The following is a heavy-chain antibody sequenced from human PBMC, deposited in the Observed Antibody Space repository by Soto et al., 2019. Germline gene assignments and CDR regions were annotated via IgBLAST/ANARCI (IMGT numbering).Heavy chain of an antibody. V-gene: IGHV3-30-3*01. CDR2: ISYDGSNK. Sequence: GGSLRLSCAASGFTFSSYAMHWVRQAPGKGLEWVAVISYDGSNKYYADSVKGRFTISRDNSKNTLYLQMNSLRAEDTAVYYCARDKADGYNSDAEYFQHWGQGTLVTVSS. CDR3: ARDKADGYNSDAEYFQH. D-gene: IGHD1-1*01. CDR1: GFTFSSYA. J-gene: IGHJ1*01.